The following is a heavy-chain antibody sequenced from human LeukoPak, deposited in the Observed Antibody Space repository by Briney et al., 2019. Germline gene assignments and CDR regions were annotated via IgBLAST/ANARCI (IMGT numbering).Heavy chain of an antibody. V-gene: IGHV4-4*07. CDR3: ARHPFATPFDY. Sequence: SETLSLTCTVSGGSITNSYWSWLRQPAGKGLEWIGRIYSTGTTNYNPSLTGRVSMSVDTSKNQFSLRLTSVTAADTAVYYCARHPFATPFDYWGRGTLVTVSS. D-gene: IGHD2-15*01. CDR2: IYSTGTT. J-gene: IGHJ4*02. CDR1: GGSITNSY.